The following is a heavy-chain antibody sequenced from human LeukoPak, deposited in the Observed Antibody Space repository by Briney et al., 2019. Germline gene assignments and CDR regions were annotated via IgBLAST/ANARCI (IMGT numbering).Heavy chain of an antibody. Sequence: SETLSLTCTVSGASFSGHYWSWIRQPPGKGLEWIGHIYCSGSTNYNPSLKSRVTISVGTSKNQFSLKLSSVTAADTAMYYCARQPNWNYLWFDPWGQGTLVTVSS. J-gene: IGHJ5*02. CDR3: ARQPNWNYLWFDP. D-gene: IGHD1-7*01. V-gene: IGHV4-59*11. CDR1: GASFSGHY. CDR2: IYCSGST.